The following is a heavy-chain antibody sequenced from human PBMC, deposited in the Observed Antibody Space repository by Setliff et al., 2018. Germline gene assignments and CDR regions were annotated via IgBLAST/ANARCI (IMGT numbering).Heavy chain of an antibody. CDR2: IRSKAYGGTT. J-gene: IGHJ4*02. Sequence: GGSLRLSCTASGLTFADAWMNWVRQAPGKGLEWVGFIRSKAYGGTTEYAASVKGRFTISRDDSKSIAYLQMNSLKTEDTAVYYCTQYDYSNYWGQGTLVTDSS. CDR3: TQYDYSNY. CDR1: GLTFADAW. V-gene: IGHV3-49*04. D-gene: IGHD4-4*01.